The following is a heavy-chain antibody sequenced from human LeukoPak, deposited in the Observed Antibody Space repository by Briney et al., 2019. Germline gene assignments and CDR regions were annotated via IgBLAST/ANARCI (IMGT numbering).Heavy chain of an antibody. V-gene: IGHV1-69*13. CDR3: ARTRSSGYLTFDY. J-gene: IGHJ4*02. CDR2: IIPIFGTA. D-gene: IGHD3-22*01. Sequence: SVKVSCKASGGTFSSYAISWVRQAPGQGLEWMGGIIPIFGTANYAQKFQGRVTITADESTSTAYMELSSLRSEDTAVYYCARTRSSGYLTFDYWGQGILVTVSS. CDR1: GGTFSSYA.